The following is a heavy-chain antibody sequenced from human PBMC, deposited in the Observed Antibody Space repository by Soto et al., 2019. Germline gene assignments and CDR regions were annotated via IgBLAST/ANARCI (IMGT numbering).Heavy chain of an antibody. CDR1: GFTFRSFT. CDR3: TRDASRDSSARGWFDP. Sequence: PRLSCAASGFTFRSFTMNWVRQAPGKGLEWVSTISSNSAYIYYTDALRGRFTISRDNAKNSLHLQMNSLRAEDTAVYYCTRDASRDSSARGWFDPWGPGTLVTVSS. D-gene: IGHD6-13*01. CDR2: ISSNSAYI. J-gene: IGHJ5*02. V-gene: IGHV3-21*01.